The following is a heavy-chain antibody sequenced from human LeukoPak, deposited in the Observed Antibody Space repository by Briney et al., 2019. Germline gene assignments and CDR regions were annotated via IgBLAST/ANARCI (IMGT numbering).Heavy chain of an antibody. Sequence: SETLSLTCAVYGGCFSGYYWSWIRQPPGKGLEWIGEINHSGSTNYNPSLKSRVTISVDTSKNQFSLKLSSVTAADTAVYYCARGPGSSAAYWGQGTLVTVSS. CDR2: INHSGST. V-gene: IGHV4-34*01. CDR1: GGCFSGYY. J-gene: IGHJ4*02. CDR3: ARGPGSSAAY. D-gene: IGHD2-2*01.